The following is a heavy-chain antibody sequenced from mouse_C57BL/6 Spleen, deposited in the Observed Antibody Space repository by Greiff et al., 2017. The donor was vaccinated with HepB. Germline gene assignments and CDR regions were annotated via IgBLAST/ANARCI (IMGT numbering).Heavy chain of an antibody. CDR2: IDPSDSYT. CDR3: ARSRGDNSYAMDY. J-gene: IGHJ4*01. D-gene: IGHD1-3*01. Sequence: QVQLQQSGAELVMPGASVKLSCKASGYTFTSYWMHWVKQRPGQGLEWIGEIDPSDSYTNYNQKYKGTATLTVDKSSSTAYLQLSSLASADSAVYYCARSRGDNSYAMDYWGQGTSVTVSS. V-gene: IGHV1-69*01. CDR1: GYTFTSYW.